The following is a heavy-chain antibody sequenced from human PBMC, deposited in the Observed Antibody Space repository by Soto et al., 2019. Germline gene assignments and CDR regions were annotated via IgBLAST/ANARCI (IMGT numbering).Heavy chain of an antibody. Sequence: GESLKISCKGSGYSFTSYWIGWVRQMPGKGLEWMGIIYPGDSDTRYSPSFQGQVTISADKSISTAYLQWSSLKASDTAMYHCARHKRVDYDSTRVSLMGMDVWGQGTTVTVSS. CDR2: IYPGDSDT. J-gene: IGHJ6*02. CDR3: ARHKRVDYDSTRVSLMGMDV. CDR1: GYSFTSYW. D-gene: IGHD3-22*01. V-gene: IGHV5-51*01.